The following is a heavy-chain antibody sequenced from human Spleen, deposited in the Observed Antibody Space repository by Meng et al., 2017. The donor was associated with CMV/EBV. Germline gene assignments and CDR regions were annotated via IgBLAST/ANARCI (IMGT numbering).Heavy chain of an antibody. J-gene: IGHJ6*02. V-gene: IGHV3-53*01. Sequence: GESLKISCAASGFAVNMYYMNWVRQVPGKGLEWVSIIYNSGSTYFADSVRGRFTVSRDSSKNTLYLQMDGLRVEDTAVYYCAKKNYPRASYYGMDVWGQGTTVTVSS. D-gene: IGHD3-10*01. CDR3: AKKNYPRASYYGMDV. CDR2: IYNSGST. CDR1: GFAVNMYY.